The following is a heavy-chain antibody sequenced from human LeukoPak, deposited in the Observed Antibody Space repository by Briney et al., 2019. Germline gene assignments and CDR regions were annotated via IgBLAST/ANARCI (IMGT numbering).Heavy chain of an antibody. J-gene: IGHJ6*03. CDR3: ARDGVAAAGPYYYYYYMDV. Sequence: GASVKVSCKASGYTFTSYGISWVRQAPGQGLEWMGWISAYNGNTNYAQKLQGRVTMTTDTSTSTAYMELRSLRSDDTAVYYCARDGVAAAGPYYYYYYMDVWDKGTTVTVSS. CDR2: ISAYNGNT. CDR1: GYTFTSYG. D-gene: IGHD6-13*01. V-gene: IGHV1-18*01.